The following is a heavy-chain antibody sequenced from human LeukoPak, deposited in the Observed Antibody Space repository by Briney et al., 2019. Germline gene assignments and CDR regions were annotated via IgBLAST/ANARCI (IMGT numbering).Heavy chain of an antibody. J-gene: IGHJ4*02. D-gene: IGHD3-3*01. Sequence: PGGSLSHSCAASGFTFSRYWMSCVRQAPGKALEWVANIKQDGSEKYYVDSVKGRFTISRDNAKISLYLQMNSLRAEDTAVYYCASGPVERFVWRTQRVDYWGQGTLVTVSS. V-gene: IGHV3-7*01. CDR1: GFTFSRYW. CDR2: IKQDGSEK. CDR3: ASGPVERFVWRTQRVDY.